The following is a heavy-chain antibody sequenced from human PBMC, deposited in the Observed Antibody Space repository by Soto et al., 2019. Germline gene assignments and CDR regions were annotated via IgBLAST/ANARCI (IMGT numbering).Heavy chain of an antibody. J-gene: IGHJ3*02. CDR1: GFTFSSYG. V-gene: IGHV3-30*18. CDR2: ISYDGSNK. D-gene: IGHD6-13*01. CDR3: AKSIAAAGNYAFDI. Sequence: GGSLRLSCAASGFTFSSYGMHWVRQAPGKGLEWVAVISYDGSNKYYADSVKGRFTISRDNSKNTLYLQMNSLRAEDTAVYYCAKSIAAAGNYAFDIWGQGTMVTVSS.